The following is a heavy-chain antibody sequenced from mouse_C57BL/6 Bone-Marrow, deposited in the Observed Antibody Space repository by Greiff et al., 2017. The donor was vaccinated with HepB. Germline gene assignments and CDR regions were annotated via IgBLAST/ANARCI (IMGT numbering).Heavy chain of an antibody. CDR2: IHPNSGST. CDR1: GYTFTSYW. CDR3: ARSGTTVDFDY. V-gene: IGHV1-64*01. J-gene: IGHJ2*01. D-gene: IGHD1-1*01. Sequence: QVQLQQPGAELVKPGASVKLSCKASGYTFTSYWMHWVKQRPGQGLEWIGMIHPNSGSTNYNEKFKSKATLTVDKSSSTAYMQLSSLTSEDSAVYYCARSGTTVDFDYWGKGTTLTVSS.